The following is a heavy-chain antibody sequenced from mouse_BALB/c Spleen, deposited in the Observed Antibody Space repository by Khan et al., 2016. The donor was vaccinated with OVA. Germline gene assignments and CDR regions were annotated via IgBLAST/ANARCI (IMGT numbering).Heavy chain of an antibody. J-gene: IGHJ3*01. V-gene: IGHV5-6*01. Sequence: EVKLVESGGDLVKPGGSLKLSCAASGFTFSNYGMSWVRQTPDKRLEWVATISSDGSYTYYPDSEKGRFTISRNNAKNTLYLQMTSLRSEDTAMFYCTSHVTGSFAYWGQGTLVTVSA. CDR1: GFTFSNYG. D-gene: IGHD4-1*01. CDR2: ISSDGSYT. CDR3: TSHVTGSFAY.